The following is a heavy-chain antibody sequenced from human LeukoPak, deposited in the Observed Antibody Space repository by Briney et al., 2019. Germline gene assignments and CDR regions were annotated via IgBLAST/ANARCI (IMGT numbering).Heavy chain of an antibody. V-gene: IGHV3-48*04. J-gene: IGHJ5*02. CDR3: AKDIRRYSSSWHNWFDP. CDR1: GFTFSSYS. D-gene: IGHD6-13*01. Sequence: GGSLRLPCAASGFTFSSYSMNWVRQAPGKGLEWVSYISSSSSTIYYADSVKGRFTISRDNAKNSLYLQMNSLRAEDTALYYCAKDIRRYSSSWHNWFDPWGQGTLVTVSS. CDR2: ISSSSSTI.